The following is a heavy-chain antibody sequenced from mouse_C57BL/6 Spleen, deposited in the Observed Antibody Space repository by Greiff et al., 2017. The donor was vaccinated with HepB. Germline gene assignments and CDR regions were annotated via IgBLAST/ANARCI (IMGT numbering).Heavy chain of an antibody. D-gene: IGHD1-1*01. CDR2: IDPSDSYT. CDR1: GYTFTSYW. J-gene: IGHJ4*01. V-gene: IGHV1-69*01. CDR3: GLGSSYAMDY. Sequence: QVQLKQPGAELVMPGASVKLSCKASGYTFTSYWMHWVKQRPGQGLEWIGEIDPSDSYTNYNQKFKGKSTLSVDKSSSTAYMQLSSLTSEDSAVYYCGLGSSYAMDYWGQGTSVTVSS.